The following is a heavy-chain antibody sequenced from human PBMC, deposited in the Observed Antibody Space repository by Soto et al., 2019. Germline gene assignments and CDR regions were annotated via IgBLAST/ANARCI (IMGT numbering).Heavy chain of an antibody. CDR3: ARGRGVLWFGEFLDY. CDR1: GGSFSGYY. CDR2: INHSGST. J-gene: IGHJ4*02. Sequence: SETLSLTCAVYGGSFSGYYWSWIRQPPGKGLEWIGEINHSGSTNYNPSLKSRVTISVDTSKNQFSLKLSSVTAADTAVYYCARGRGVLWFGEFLDYWGQGTLVTVSS. V-gene: IGHV4-34*01. D-gene: IGHD3-10*01.